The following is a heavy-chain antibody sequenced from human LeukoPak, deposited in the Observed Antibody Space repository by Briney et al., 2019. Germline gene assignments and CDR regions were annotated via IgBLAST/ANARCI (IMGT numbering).Heavy chain of an antibody. CDR1: GFTFSSYG. CDR2: ISYDGSNK. Sequence: GGSLRLSCAASGFTFSSYGMHWVRQAPGKGLEWVAVISYDGSNKYYADSVKGRFTISRDNSKSTLYLQMNSLSAEDTAVYYCAKEGELLFGSYFFDYWGQGTLVTVSS. V-gene: IGHV3-30*18. CDR3: AKEGELLFGSYFFDY. D-gene: IGHD1-26*01. J-gene: IGHJ4*02.